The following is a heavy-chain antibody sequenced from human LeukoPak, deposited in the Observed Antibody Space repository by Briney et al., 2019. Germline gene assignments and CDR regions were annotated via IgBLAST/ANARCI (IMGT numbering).Heavy chain of an antibody. CDR3: ARGGKATVVTM. V-gene: IGHV4-4*07. Sequence: SETLSLTCTVSGGSINSYYWSWIRQPAGKGLEGIGRIYSSGSTNYNPSLNTRVSMSVDTSKNQFSLKLTSVTAADTALYYCARGGKATVVTMWGQGILVTVSS. J-gene: IGHJ4*02. D-gene: IGHD4-23*01. CDR2: IYSSGST. CDR1: GGSINSYY.